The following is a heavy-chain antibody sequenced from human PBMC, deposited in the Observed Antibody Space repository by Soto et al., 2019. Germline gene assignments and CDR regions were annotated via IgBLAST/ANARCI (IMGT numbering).Heavy chain of an antibody. CDR1: GYTFTSYG. CDR3: ERSDSSGYYFWFDP. CDR2: ISAYNGNT. D-gene: IGHD3-22*01. Sequence: VKVSCKASGYTFTSYGISWVRQAPGQGLEWMGWISAYNGNTNYAQKLQGRVTMTTDTSTSTAYMELRSLRSDDTAVYYCERSDSSGYYFWFDPWGQGTLVTVSS. V-gene: IGHV1-18*01. J-gene: IGHJ5*02.